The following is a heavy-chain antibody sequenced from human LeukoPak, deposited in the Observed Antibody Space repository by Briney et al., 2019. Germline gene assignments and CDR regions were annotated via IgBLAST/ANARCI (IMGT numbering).Heavy chain of an antibody. Sequence: TGGSLRLSCAASGFSFSSYEMNWVRQAPGKGLEWISYINSNGRNIDYADSVRGRFTISRDNAKNSLFLQMNSLRAEDTAVYYCARGGYSSSWGDFDYWGQGTLVTVSS. CDR3: ARGGYSSSWGDFDY. V-gene: IGHV3-48*03. J-gene: IGHJ4*02. CDR1: GFSFSSYE. D-gene: IGHD6-19*01. CDR2: INSNGRNI.